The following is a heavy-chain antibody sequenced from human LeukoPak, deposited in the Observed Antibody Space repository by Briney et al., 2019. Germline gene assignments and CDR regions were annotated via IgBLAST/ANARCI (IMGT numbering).Heavy chain of an antibody. CDR1: GYTFTGYY. J-gene: IGHJ4*02. Sequence: ASVKVSCKASGYTFTGYYMHWVRQAPGQGLEWMGRINPNSGDTNYAQKFQGRVTMTRDTSISTAYMELSRLRSDDTAMYYCARDWLLRYSEGGFDYWGQGTLVTVSS. CDR3: ARDWLLRYSEGGFDY. D-gene: IGHD3-9*01. CDR2: INPNSGDT. V-gene: IGHV1-2*06.